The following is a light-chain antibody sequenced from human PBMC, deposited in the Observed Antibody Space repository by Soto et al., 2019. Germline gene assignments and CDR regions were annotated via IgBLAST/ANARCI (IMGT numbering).Light chain of an antibody. Sequence: EIVMTQSPATLSVSPGERATLSCRASQSVSINLAWYQQKPGQAPRLLIYGASTRATGIPARFSGSGSGTEFTLTISSLQSEDFAVYYCQQYNNWPPFTFGKGTKLEI. CDR3: QQYNNWPPFT. CDR1: QSVSIN. CDR2: GAS. V-gene: IGKV3-15*01. J-gene: IGKJ2*01.